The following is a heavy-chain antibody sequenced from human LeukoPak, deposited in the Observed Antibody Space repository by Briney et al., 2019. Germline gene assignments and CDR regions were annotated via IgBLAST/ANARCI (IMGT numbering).Heavy chain of an antibody. V-gene: IGHV3-23*01. D-gene: IGHD3-16*01. CDR1: GFNFADHA. CDR3: AKVFSSLYGGYYFDS. J-gene: IGHJ4*02. CDR2: ISGISGSTT. Sequence: GGSLTLSCAASGFNFADHAMRWVRQAPGKGLEWVSAISGISGSTTIYADSVKGRFAVSRDNSRNTLFLQMNSLRAEDTAVYYCAKVFSSLYGGYYFDSWGQGTLVAVSS.